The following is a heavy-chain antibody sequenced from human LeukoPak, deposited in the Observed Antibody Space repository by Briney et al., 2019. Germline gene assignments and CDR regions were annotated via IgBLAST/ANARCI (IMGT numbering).Heavy chain of an antibody. CDR3: ARGGYCSGGSRYGWFDP. CDR2: INAGNGNT. Sequence: GASVKVSCKASGYTFTSYAMHWVRQAPGQRLEWMGWINAGNGNTKYSQKFQGRVTITRDTSASTAYMELSSLRSEDTAVYYCARGGYCSGGSRYGWFDPWGQGTLVTVSS. CDR1: GYTFTSYA. J-gene: IGHJ5*02. D-gene: IGHD2-15*01. V-gene: IGHV1-3*01.